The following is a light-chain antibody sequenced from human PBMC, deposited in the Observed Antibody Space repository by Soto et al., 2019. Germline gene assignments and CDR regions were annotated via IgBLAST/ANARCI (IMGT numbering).Light chain of an antibody. CDR1: HSVSSSY. V-gene: IGKV3-20*01. CDR3: QQYGRSPPIT. J-gene: IGKJ5*01. Sequence: EIVLTQSTGSLSLSPGERATLSCRASHSVSSSYLAWYQQKPGQAPRLLIYGASSRATGIPDRFSGSGSGTDFTLTISRLEPEDFAVYYCQQYGRSPPITFGQGTRQDI. CDR2: GAS.